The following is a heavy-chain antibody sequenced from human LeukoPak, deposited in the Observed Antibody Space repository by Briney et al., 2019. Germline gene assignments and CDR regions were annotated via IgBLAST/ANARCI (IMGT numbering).Heavy chain of an antibody. J-gene: IGHJ5*02. CDR3: ARVQLWFGESSNWFDP. CDR1: GFTFSSYS. CDR2: ISSSSSYI. Sequence: GGSLRLSCAASGFTFSSYSMNWVRQAPGKGLEWVSSISSSSSYIYYADSVKGRFTISRDNAKNSLYLQMNSLRAEDTAVYYCARVQLWFGESSNWFDPWGQGTLVTVCS. D-gene: IGHD3-10*01. V-gene: IGHV3-21*01.